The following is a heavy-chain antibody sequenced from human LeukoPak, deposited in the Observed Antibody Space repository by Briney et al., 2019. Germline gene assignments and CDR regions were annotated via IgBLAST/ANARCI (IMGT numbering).Heavy chain of an antibody. CDR2: ISDGGDTI. CDR1: GFSFSDYY. D-gene: IGHD6-6*01. CDR3: ARSSSIAPRPAGPAY. J-gene: IGHJ4*02. V-gene: IGHV3-11*01. Sequence: GGSLRLSCAASGFSFSDYYMSWIRQAPGKGLEWVSYISDGGDTIYYADSVKGRFTISRDNAKNSLCLQMHSLRAEDTAVYFCARSSSIAPRPAGPAYWGQGTLVTVSS.